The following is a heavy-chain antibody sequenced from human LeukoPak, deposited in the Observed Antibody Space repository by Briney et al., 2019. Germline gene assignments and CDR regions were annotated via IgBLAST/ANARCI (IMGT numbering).Heavy chain of an antibody. J-gene: IGHJ4*02. CDR2: ISWNSGSI. Sequence: PGRSLRLSCAASGFTFDDYAMHWVRQAPGKGLEWVSGISWNSGSIGYADSVKGRFTISRDNAKNSLYLQMNSLRAEDTALYYCAKDSTGYSSVNIDYWGQGTLVTVSS. V-gene: IGHV3-9*01. CDR1: GFTFDDYA. D-gene: IGHD6-19*01. CDR3: AKDSTGYSSVNIDY.